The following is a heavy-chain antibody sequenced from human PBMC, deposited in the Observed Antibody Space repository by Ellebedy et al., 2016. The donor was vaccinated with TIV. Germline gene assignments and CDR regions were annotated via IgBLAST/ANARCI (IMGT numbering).Heavy chain of an antibody. CDR2: MYYSESS. Sequence: MPGGSLRLSCAASGFTFSTYAMSWIRQPPGKGLEWIGSMYYSESSYYNPSLKSRVTISVDTSKNQFSLKLSSVTAADTAVYYCARGYGWSWYNWFDPWGQGTQVTVSS. J-gene: IGHJ5*02. CDR3: ARGYGWSWYNWFDP. D-gene: IGHD1-26*01. V-gene: IGHV4-39*01. CDR1: GFTFSTYA.